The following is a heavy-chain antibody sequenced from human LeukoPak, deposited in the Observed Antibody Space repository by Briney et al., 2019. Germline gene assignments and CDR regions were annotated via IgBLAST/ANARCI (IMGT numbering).Heavy chain of an antibody. CDR2: INHSGST. Sequence: PSESLSLTCAVSGGSISSSNWWSWVRQPPGKGLEWIGEINHSGSTNYNPSLKSRVTISVDTSKTQFSLKLSSVTAADTAVYYCARRYSGNLGDAFDIWGQGTMVTVSS. CDR3: ARRYSGNLGDAFDI. D-gene: IGHD4-23*01. J-gene: IGHJ3*02. CDR1: GGSISSSNW. V-gene: IGHV4-4*02.